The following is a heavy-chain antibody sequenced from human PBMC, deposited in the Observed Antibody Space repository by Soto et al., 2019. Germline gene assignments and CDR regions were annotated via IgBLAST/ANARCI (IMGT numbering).Heavy chain of an antibody. V-gene: IGHV3-23*01. D-gene: IGHD6-13*01. CDR1: GFTFSSYA. Sequence: GGSLRLSCAASGFTFSSYAMSWVRQAPGKGLEWVSAISGSGGSTYYADSVKGRFTISRDNSKNTLYLQMNSLRAEDTAVNYCAKGIAAASYYYYYGMDVWGQGTTVTVSS. CDR3: AKGIAAASYYYYYGMDV. CDR2: ISGSGGST. J-gene: IGHJ6*02.